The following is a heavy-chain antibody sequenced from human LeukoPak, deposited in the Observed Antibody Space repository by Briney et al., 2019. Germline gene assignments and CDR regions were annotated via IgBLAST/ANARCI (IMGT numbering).Heavy chain of an antibody. CDR3: ARVPYIVVVTAPYNWFDP. Sequence: EASVKVSCKASGYTFTSYGISWVRQAPGQGLEWMGWISAYNGNTNYAQKLQGRVTMTTDTSTSTAYMELRSLRSDDTAVYYCARVPYIVVVTAPYNWFDPWGQGTLVTVSS. CDR2: ISAYNGNT. J-gene: IGHJ5*02. V-gene: IGHV1-18*01. CDR1: GYTFTSYG. D-gene: IGHD2-21*02.